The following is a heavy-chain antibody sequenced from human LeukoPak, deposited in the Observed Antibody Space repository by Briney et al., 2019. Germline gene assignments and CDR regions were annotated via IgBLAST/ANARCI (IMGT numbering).Heavy chain of an antibody. CDR3: ARENIDATMVAVY. CDR1: GYTFTSYY. D-gene: IGHD4/OR15-4a*01. CDR2: INTNTGNP. V-gene: IGHV7-4-1*02. Sequence: GASVKVSCKASGYTFTSYYMHWVRQAPGQGLEWMGWINTNTGNPTYAQGFTERFVFSLDTSVSTAYLQISSLKVGDTAIYYCARENIDATMVAVYWGQGTLVTVSS. J-gene: IGHJ4*02.